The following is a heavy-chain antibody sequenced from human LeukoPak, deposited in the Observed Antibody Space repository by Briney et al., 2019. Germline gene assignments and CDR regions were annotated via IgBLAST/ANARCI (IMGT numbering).Heavy chain of an antibody. CDR1: GFTFSSYW. V-gene: IGHV3-7*05. CDR2: INQDGSEK. D-gene: IGHD5-18*01. J-gene: IGHJ3*02. Sequence: SGGSLRLSCVASGFTFSSYWMAWVRQAPGEGLEWVANINQDGSEKNYVDAVKGRFTISRDNAKNSLCLQMNSLRAEDTAVYYCARDRGYSTFDMWGQGTMVTVSS. CDR3: ARDRGYSTFDM.